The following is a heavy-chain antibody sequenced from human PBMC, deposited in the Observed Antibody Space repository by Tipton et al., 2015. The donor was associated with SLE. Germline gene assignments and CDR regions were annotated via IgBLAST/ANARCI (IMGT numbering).Heavy chain of an antibody. CDR3: ARGDYMDV. Sequence: TLSLTCAVYGGSFSGYYWSWIRQPPGKGLEWIGEINHSGSANYNPSLKSRLTISVDTSKNQFSLKLSSVTAADTAVYYCARGDYMDVWGKGTMVTVSS. V-gene: IGHV4-34*01. J-gene: IGHJ6*03. CDR2: INHSGSA. CDR1: GGSFSGYY.